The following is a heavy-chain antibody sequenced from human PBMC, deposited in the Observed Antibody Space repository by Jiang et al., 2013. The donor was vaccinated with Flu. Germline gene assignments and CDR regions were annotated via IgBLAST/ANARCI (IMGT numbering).Heavy chain of an antibody. V-gene: IGHV4-34*01. CDR3: ARAAIEGYYDILNQYNWFDP. Sequence: LLKPSETLSLTCAVYGGSFSGYYWSWIRQPPGEGGWEWIGEINHSGSTNYNPSLKSRVTISVDTSKNQFPLKLSSVTAADTAVYYCARAAIEGYYDILNQYNWFDPWGQGTLVTVSS. D-gene: IGHD3-9*01. J-gene: IGHJ5*02. CDR1: GGSFSGYY. CDR2: INHSGST.